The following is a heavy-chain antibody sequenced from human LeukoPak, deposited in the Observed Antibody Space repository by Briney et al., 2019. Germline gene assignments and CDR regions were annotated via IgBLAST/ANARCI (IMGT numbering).Heavy chain of an antibody. Sequence: PGGSLRLSCAASGFTFSSYDMHWVRQATGKGLEWVSAIGTAGDTYYPGSVKGRFTISRENAKNSLYLQMNSLRAGDTAMYYCARDQTFTSCYTPKRYWGQGTLVTVSS. J-gene: IGHJ4*02. V-gene: IGHV3-13*01. D-gene: IGHD2-2*02. CDR2: IGTAGDT. CDR3: ARDQTFTSCYTPKRY. CDR1: GFTFSSYD.